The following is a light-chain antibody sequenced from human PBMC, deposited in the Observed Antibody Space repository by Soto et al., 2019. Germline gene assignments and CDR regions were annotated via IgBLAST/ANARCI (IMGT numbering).Light chain of an antibody. J-gene: IGKJ1*01. CDR1: QSLLHSNGYNY. CDR2: LGS. V-gene: IGKV2-28*01. CDR3: MQPLQSWT. Sequence: DIVMTKSPLSLPVTPGEPASISCSSSQSLLHSNGYNYLDWYLQKPGQSPQLLIYLGSNRASGVPDRFSGSGSGTDFTLKISRVEAQDVGVYYCMQPLQSWTFGQGTKVDIK.